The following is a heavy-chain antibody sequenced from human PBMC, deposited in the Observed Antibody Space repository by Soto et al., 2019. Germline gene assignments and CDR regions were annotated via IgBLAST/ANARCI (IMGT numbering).Heavy chain of an antibody. CDR2: IYWDDDK. CDR1: GFSLSTSGVG. Sequence: QITLKESGPTLVKPTQTLTLTCTFSGFSLSTSGVGVGWIRQPPGKALEWLALIYWDDDKRYSPSLKSRLTITKDNAKNQVVLTMTNMDPVDTATYYCAHRGIAAAAFDYWGQGTLVTVSS. V-gene: IGHV2-5*02. J-gene: IGHJ4*02. CDR3: AHRGIAAAAFDY. D-gene: IGHD6-13*01.